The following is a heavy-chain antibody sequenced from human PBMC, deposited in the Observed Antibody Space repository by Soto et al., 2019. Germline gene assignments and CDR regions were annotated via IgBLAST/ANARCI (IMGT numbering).Heavy chain of an antibody. CDR1: GFTFSSSA. Sequence: PGGSLRLSCSASGFTFSSSAMSWVRQAPGKGLEWVSAISGSGGSTYYADSVKGRFTISRDNSKNTLYLQMNSLRAEDTAVYYCARATAMAPNAFDIWGQGTMVTVS. J-gene: IGHJ3*02. CDR2: ISGSGGST. V-gene: IGHV3-23*01. CDR3: ARATAMAPNAFDI. D-gene: IGHD5-18*01.